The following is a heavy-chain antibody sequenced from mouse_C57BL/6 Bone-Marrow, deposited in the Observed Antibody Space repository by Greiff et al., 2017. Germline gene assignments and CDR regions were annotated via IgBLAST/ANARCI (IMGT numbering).Heavy chain of an antibody. D-gene: IGHD2-2*01. Sequence: QVQLQQPGAELVRPGSSVKLSCKASGYTFTSSWMDWVKQRPGQGLEWIGNIYPSDSETHYNQKFKDKATLTVDKSSSTAYMQLSSLTSEDSAVYYCARDDYGYDGGSYAMDYWGQGTSVTVSS. CDR2: IYPSDSET. CDR3: ARDDYGYDGGSYAMDY. V-gene: IGHV1-61*01. J-gene: IGHJ4*01. CDR1: GYTFTSSW.